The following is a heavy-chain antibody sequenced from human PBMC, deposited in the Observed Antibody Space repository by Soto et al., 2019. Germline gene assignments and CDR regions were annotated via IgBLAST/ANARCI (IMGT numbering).Heavy chain of an antibody. CDR3: ARVVGVLLWFGELFRTDYGMDV. Sequence: SGGSLRLSCAASGFTFSDYYMSWIRQAPGKGLEWVSYISSSSSYTNYADSVKGRFTISRDNAKNSLYLQMNSLRAEDTAVYYCARVVGVLLWFGELFRTDYGMDVWGQGTTVTVSS. CDR2: ISSSSSYT. D-gene: IGHD3-10*01. J-gene: IGHJ6*02. V-gene: IGHV3-11*06. CDR1: GFTFSDYY.